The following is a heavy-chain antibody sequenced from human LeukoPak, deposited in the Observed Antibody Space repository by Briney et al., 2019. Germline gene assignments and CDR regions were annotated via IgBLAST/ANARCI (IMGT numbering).Heavy chain of an antibody. V-gene: IGHV3-30*02. CDR2: IRYDGSNK. Sequence: GGSLRLSCAASGFTFSSYWMSWVRQAPGKGLEWVAFIRYDGSNKYYADSVKGRFTISRDNSKNTLYLQMNSLRAEDTAVYYCAKGNQLLYAFDIWGQGTMVTVSS. CDR3: AKGNQLLYAFDI. CDR1: GFTFSSYW. J-gene: IGHJ3*02. D-gene: IGHD2-2*01.